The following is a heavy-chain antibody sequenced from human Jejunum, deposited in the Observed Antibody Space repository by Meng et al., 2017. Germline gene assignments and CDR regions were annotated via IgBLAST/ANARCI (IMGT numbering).Heavy chain of an antibody. CDR2: IYHSGNT. D-gene: IGHD2-2*01. CDR3: AYLPYCSTSTCYHGWFDP. J-gene: IGHJ5*02. Sequence: SEILSFTCTVPGYSTSSGYYWGWIRQPPGKGLEWIGSIYHSGNTYYNPSLKSRVTLSVDTSKNQSPLKLSSVTAANTAVYYCAYLPYCSTSTCYHGWFDPWGQGTLVTVSS. CDR1: GYSTSSGYY. V-gene: IGHV4-38-2*02.